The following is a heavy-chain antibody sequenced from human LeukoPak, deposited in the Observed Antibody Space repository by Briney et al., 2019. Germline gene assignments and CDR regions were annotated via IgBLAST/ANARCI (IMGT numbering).Heavy chain of an antibody. V-gene: IGHV1-18*01. CDR2: ISVYDGNT. Sequence: ASVKVSCKTSGYTFTKYGISWVRQAPGQGPEWMGWISVYDGNTNYAQKLQQRLTLTTDTSTDTAHMELRSLRSEDTAVYYCVRARGDRSGYYRYWGQGTLVTVYS. CDR3: VRARGDRSGYYRY. D-gene: IGHD3-22*01. J-gene: IGHJ4*02. CDR1: GYTFTKYG.